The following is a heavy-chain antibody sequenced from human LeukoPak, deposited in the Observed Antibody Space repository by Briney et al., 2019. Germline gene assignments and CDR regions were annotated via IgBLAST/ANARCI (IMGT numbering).Heavy chain of an antibody. V-gene: IGHV4-34*01. CDR1: GFTFSSYA. J-gene: IGHJ4*02. CDR2: INHSGST. D-gene: IGHD5-24*01. Sequence: GSLRLSCAASGFTFSSYAMSWVRQAPGKGLEWIGEINHSGSTNYNPSLKSRVTISVDTSKNQFSLKLSSVTAADTAVYYCARQSQKLTYWGQGTLVTVSS. CDR3: ARQSQKLTY.